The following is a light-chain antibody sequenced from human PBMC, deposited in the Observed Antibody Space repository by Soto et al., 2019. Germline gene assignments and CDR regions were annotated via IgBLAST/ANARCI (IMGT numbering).Light chain of an antibody. Sequence: IQMTQSPSSVSASVGDRVTITCRASQDIRTWLAWYQQRPGRAPKLLIYAASSLHGGVPSRFSGSGSGTEFTLTIRSLQPEDFATYYCQQANSFPLTFGGGTKVEIK. CDR2: AAS. J-gene: IGKJ4*01. V-gene: IGKV1D-12*01. CDR3: QQANSFPLT. CDR1: QDIRTW.